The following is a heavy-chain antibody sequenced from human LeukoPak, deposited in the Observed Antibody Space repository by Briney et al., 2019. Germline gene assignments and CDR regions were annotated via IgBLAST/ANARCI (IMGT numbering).Heavy chain of an antibody. D-gene: IGHD2-21*02. CDR2: IYYSGST. CDR3: ARVLAYCGGDCSYYFDY. CDR1: GGSISSGGYY. V-gene: IGHV4-31*03. Sequence: SETLSLACTVSGGSISSGGYYWSWIRQHPGKGLEWIGYIYYSGSTYCNPSLKSRVTISVDTSKNQFSLKLSSVTAADTAVYYCARVLAYCGGDCSYYFDYWGQGTLVTVSS. J-gene: IGHJ4*02.